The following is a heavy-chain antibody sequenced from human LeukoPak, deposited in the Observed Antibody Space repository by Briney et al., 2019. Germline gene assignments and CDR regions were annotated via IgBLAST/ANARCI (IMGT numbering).Heavy chain of an antibody. V-gene: IGHV3-23*01. Sequence: GGSLRLSCAASGIVFSNTAMNWARQSPGRGLEWVSAISGGGERTFYADSVKGRFTISRDNSRNMVYLQMNSLRADDTAIYYCGKDGGQYSSGPEFDPRGQGALVTVSS. CDR1: GIVFSNTA. D-gene: IGHD6-19*01. CDR3: GKDGGQYSSGPEFDP. CDR2: ISGGGERT. J-gene: IGHJ5*02.